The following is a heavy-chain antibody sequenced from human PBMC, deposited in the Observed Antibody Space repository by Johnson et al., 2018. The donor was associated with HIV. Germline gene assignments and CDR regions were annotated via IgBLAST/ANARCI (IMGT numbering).Heavy chain of an antibody. Sequence: QVQLVESGGGVVQPGGSLRLSCAASGFTFSSYGMHWVRQAPGKGLEWVAFIRYDGSNKYYADSVKGRLTISRDNSKNTLYLQMNSLRAEDTAVYYGASGEVDGDYDAFDIWGQGTMVTVSS. V-gene: IGHV3-30*02. J-gene: IGHJ3*02. CDR3: ASGEVDGDYDAFDI. CDR2: IRYDGSNK. CDR1: GFTFSSYG. D-gene: IGHD4-17*01.